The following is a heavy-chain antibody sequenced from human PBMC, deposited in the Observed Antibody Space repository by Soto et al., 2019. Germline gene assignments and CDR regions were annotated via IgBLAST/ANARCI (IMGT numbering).Heavy chain of an antibody. CDR3: AKEGTIRPYGLIDY. Sequence: GGSVRLSFAASGFTFSSYAMSWVRQAPGKGLEWVSTISGSGGSTYYADSVKGRFTISRDNSKNTLCLQMNSLRAEDTAVYYCAKEGTIRPYGLIDYWGQGTLVTVSS. CDR2: ISGSGGST. J-gene: IGHJ4*02. D-gene: IGHD1-1*01. V-gene: IGHV3-23*01. CDR1: GFTFSSYA.